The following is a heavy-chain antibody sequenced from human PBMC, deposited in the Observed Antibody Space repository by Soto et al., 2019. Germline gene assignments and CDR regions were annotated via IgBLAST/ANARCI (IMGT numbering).Heavy chain of an antibody. J-gene: IGHJ4*02. CDR2: IYYSGST. Sequence: QVQLQESGPGLVKPSETLSLTCTVSGGSIRSYYWSWIRQPPGKGLEWIGYIYYSGSTNYNPSLKSRVAISVDTSKNQFSLKLSPVTAADTAVYYCARLWGWFGDYWGQGTLVTVSS. CDR3: ARLWGWFGDY. CDR1: GGSIRSYY. V-gene: IGHV4-59*08. D-gene: IGHD3-10*01.